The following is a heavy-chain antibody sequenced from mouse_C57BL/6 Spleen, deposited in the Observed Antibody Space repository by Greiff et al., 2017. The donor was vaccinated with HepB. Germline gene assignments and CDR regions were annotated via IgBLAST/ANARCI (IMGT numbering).Heavy chain of an antibody. CDR2: IHPNSGST. CDR3: AGYGIYDGYLGNFDY. D-gene: IGHD2-3*01. CDR1: GYTFTSYW. Sequence: QVQLQQPGAELVKPGASVKLSCKASGYTFTSYWMHWVKQRPGQGLEWIGMIHPNSGSTNYNEKFKSKATLTVDKSSSTAYMQLSSLTSEDSAVYYCAGYGIYDGYLGNFDYWGQGTTLTVSS. J-gene: IGHJ2*01. V-gene: IGHV1-64*01.